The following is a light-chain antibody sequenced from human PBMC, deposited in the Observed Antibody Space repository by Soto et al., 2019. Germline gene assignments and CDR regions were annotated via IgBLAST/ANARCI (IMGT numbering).Light chain of an antibody. V-gene: IGKV1-33*01. CDR3: QQYDNLPLT. CDR1: QDISNY. Sequence: DNDISSPSFSLPASVGDTGTLTSQASQDISNYLNWYQQKPGKAPKLLIYDASNLETGVPSRFSGSGSGTDFTFTISRLQPEDIATYYCQQYDNLPLTFGGGTKVDIK. CDR2: DAS. J-gene: IGKJ4*01.